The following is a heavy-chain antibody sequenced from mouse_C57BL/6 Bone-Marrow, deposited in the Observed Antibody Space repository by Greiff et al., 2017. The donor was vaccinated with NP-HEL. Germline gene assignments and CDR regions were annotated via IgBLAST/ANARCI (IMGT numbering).Heavy chain of an antibody. J-gene: IGHJ2*01. CDR3: ARLEGNYDYFDY. V-gene: IGHV5-12*01. CDR1: GFTFSDYY. Sequence: EVQVVESGGGLVQPGGSLKLSCAASGFTFSDYYMYWVRQTPEKRLEWVAYLSNGGGSPYYPDPVKGRFTISRDNAKNTLYLQMSRLKSEDTAMYYCARLEGNYDYFDYWGQGTTLTVSS. D-gene: IGHD2-1*01. CDR2: LSNGGGSP.